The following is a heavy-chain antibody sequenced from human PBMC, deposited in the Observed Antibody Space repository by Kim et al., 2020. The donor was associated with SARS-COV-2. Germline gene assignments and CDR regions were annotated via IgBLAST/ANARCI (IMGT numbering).Heavy chain of an antibody. CDR2: ISGSAGSI. CDR1: GFSFSSYV. Sequence: GGSLRLSCAASGFSFSSYVMSWVRQAPGKGLEWVSTISGSAGSINYADSVKGRFTISRDTSKNTLYLLMNSLGADDTAAYYCARSLDGSGWNHFDSWGQGSLVTVSS. J-gene: IGHJ4*02. CDR3: ARSLDGSGWNHFDS. D-gene: IGHD6-19*01. V-gene: IGHV3-23*01.